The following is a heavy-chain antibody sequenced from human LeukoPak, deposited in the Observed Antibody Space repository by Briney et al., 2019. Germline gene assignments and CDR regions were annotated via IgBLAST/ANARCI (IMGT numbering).Heavy chain of an antibody. J-gene: IGHJ6*02. CDR1: GFSFSSYG. V-gene: IGHV3-30*19. CDR2: IWYDGSKK. D-gene: IGHD2-21*02. Sequence: GGSLRLSCAASGFSFSSYGMHWVRQAPGKGLEWVAVIWYDGSKKYYADSVKGRFTISRDNSKNTLYLQMNSLRAEDTAVYYCARADCGGDCYPKFYYYYGMDVWGQGTTVTVSS. CDR3: ARADCGGDCYPKFYYYYGMDV.